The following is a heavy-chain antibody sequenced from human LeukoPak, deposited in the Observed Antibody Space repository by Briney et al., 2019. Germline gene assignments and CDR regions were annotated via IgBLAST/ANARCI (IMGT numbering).Heavy chain of an antibody. CDR2: ISYDGSNK. J-gene: IGHJ6*02. V-gene: IGHV3-30*18. Sequence: PGGSLRLSCAASGFTFSSYGMHWVRQAPGKGLEWVAVISYDGSNKYYADSVKGRFTISRDNSKNTLYLQMNSLRAEDTAVYYCAKNSLATPPRTYYYYYGMDAWGQGTTVTVSS. D-gene: IGHD5-12*01. CDR3: AKNSLATPPRTYYYYYGMDA. CDR1: GFTFSSYG.